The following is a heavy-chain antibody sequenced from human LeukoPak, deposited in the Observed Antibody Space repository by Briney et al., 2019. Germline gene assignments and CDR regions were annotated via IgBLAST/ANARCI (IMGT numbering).Heavy chain of an antibody. V-gene: IGHV3-7*01. Sequence: GGSLRLSCAASGFTLSSYWMTWVRQAPGKGLEWVANIKQDGSEKYYVDSVKGRFTISRDNAKNSLYLQMNSLRAEDTAVYYCAELGITMIGGVWGKGTTVTISS. D-gene: IGHD3-10*02. CDR2: IKQDGSEK. CDR3: AELGITMIGGV. J-gene: IGHJ6*04. CDR1: GFTLSSYW.